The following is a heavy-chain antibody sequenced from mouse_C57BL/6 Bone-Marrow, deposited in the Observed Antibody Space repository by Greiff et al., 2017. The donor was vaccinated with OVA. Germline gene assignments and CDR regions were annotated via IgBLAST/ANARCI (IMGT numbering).Heavy chain of an antibody. Sequence: EVKVVESGGDLVKPGGSLKLSCAASGFTFSSYGMSWVRQTPDKRLEWVATISSGGSYTYYPDSVKGRFTISRDNAKNTLYLQMSSLKSEDTAMYYCARHYCGSSYYWGQGTTLTGSS. CDR3: ARHYCGSSYY. CDR2: ISSGGSYT. CDR1: GFTFSSYG. D-gene: IGHD1-1*01. V-gene: IGHV5-6*01. J-gene: IGHJ2*01.